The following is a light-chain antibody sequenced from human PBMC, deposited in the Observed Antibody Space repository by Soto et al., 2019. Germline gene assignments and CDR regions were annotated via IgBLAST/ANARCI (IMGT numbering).Light chain of an antibody. CDR2: DSS. CDR1: QSVSSY. V-gene: IGKV3-11*01. Sequence: EIVLTQSPATLSLSPGERATLSCRASQSVSSYLAWYQQKTGQAPRLLIYDSSNRATGIPARVSGSGSGTDLTLTISSLEPEDFAVYYCQQRSNWPPYTFGQGTKLEIK. J-gene: IGKJ2*01. CDR3: QQRSNWPPYT.